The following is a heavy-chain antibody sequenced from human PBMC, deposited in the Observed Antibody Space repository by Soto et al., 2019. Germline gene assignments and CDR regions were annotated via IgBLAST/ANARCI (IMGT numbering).Heavy chain of an antibody. CDR2: IIPIFGTA. J-gene: IGHJ5*02. D-gene: IGHD6-13*01. Sequence: GASVKVSCKASGGTFSSYAISWVRQAPGQGLEWMGGIIPIFGTANYAQKCQGRVTITADESTSTAYMELSSLRSEDTAVYYCARSPVYSSSSLSPWGQGTLVTVSS. V-gene: IGHV1-69*13. CDR1: GGTFSSYA. CDR3: ARSPVYSSSSLSP.